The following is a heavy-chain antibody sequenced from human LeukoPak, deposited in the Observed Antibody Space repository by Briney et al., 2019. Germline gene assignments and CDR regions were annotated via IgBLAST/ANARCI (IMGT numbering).Heavy chain of an antibody. CDR3: ARRAGAYSHPYDY. Sequence: GGSLRLSCVASGFTFSSYGISWVRQAPGKGLEWVSAISSTGGTTYYAESVKGHFTISRDNSKNTVYLQMNSLSAEDTAVYYCARRAGAYSHPYDYWGQGTLVTVSS. J-gene: IGHJ4*02. D-gene: IGHD4/OR15-4a*01. CDR2: ISSTGGTT. CDR1: GFTFSSYG. V-gene: IGHV3-23*01.